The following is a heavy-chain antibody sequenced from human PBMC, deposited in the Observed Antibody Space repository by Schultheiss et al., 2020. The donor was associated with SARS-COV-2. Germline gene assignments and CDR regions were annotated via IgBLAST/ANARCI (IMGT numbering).Heavy chain of an antibody. J-gene: IGHJ4*02. V-gene: IGHV4-34*01. CDR1: GGSFSGYY. D-gene: IGHD6-19*01. CDR2: INHSGST. CDR3: ARGGDYSSGWYDY. Sequence: GSLRLSCAVYGGSFSGYYWSWIRQPPGKGLEWIGEINHSGSTNYNPSLKSRVTISVDTSKNQFSLKLSSVTAADTAMYYCARGGDYSSGWYDYWGQGTLVTVSS.